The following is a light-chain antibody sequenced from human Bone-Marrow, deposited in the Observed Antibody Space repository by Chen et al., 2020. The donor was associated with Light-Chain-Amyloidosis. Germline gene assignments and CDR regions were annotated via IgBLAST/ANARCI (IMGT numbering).Light chain of an antibody. CDR3: QVWDRSSDRPV. CDR2: DDS. CDR1: NIGSTS. J-gene: IGLJ3*02. V-gene: IGLV3-21*02. Sequence: SYVLTQPSSVSVAPGQTATIACGGNNIGSTSVHWYQQTPGQAPLLVVIDDSDRPSGIPGRLSGPNSGNTATLTISRVEAGDEADYYWQVWDRSSDRPVVGGGTKLTVL.